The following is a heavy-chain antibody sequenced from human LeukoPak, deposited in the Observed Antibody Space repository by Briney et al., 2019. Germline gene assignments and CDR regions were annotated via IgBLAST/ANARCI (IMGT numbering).Heavy chain of an antibody. CDR2: ISAYNGNT. J-gene: IGHJ4*02. V-gene: IGHV1-18*01. D-gene: IGHD3-10*01. CDR1: GYTFTSYG. Sequence: ASVKVSCEASGYTFTSYGISWVRQAPGQGLEWMGWISAYNGNTNYAQKLQGRVTMTTDTSTSTAYMELRSLRSDDTAVYYCARGLLWFGELLFGVYYFDYWGQGTLVTVSS. CDR3: ARGLLWFGELLFGVYYFDY.